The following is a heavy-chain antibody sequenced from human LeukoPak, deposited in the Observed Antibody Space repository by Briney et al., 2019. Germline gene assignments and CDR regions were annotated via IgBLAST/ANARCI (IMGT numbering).Heavy chain of an antibody. Sequence: RASVKVSCKASGYTFSSYGISWVRQAPGQGLEWMGWISVYNGNTNYAQKVQGRVTMTTNTSTSTAYMDLRSLRSDDTAVYYCARVGGYYFAPDYWGQGTLVTVSS. CDR2: ISVYNGNT. V-gene: IGHV1-18*01. CDR3: ARVGGYYFAPDY. CDR1: GYTFSSYG. J-gene: IGHJ4*02. D-gene: IGHD2-15*01.